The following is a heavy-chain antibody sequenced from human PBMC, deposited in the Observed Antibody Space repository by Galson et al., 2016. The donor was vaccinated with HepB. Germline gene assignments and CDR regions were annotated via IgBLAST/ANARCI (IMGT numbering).Heavy chain of an antibody. Sequence: QSGAEVKRPGESLKISCKGSGYSFTSYWIGWVRQMPGKGLEWMGIIYPGDSDTRYSPSFQGQVTISADKSISTAYLQWSSLKASDTAMYYCGRLPRALVVVAGTEYRYFDYWGQGTLVTVSS. D-gene: IGHD2-15*01. CDR3: GRLPRALVVVAGTEYRYFDY. CDR2: IYPGDSDT. J-gene: IGHJ4*02. CDR1: GYSFTSYW. V-gene: IGHV5-51*01.